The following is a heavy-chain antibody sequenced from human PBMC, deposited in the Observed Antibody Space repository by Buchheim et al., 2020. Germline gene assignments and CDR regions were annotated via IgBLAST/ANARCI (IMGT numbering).Heavy chain of an antibody. CDR1: GYTFTSYG. D-gene: IGHD4-11*01. Sequence: QVQLVQSGAEVKKPGASVKVSCKASGYTFTSYGISWVRQAPGQGLEWMGWISAYNGNTNYAQKLQGRVTMTTDTSTSKAYMELRSLRSDDTAVYYCARAQTTVTTSGKSGYYYGMDVWGQGTT. CDR2: ISAYNGNT. CDR3: ARAQTTVTTSGKSGYYYGMDV. J-gene: IGHJ6*02. V-gene: IGHV1-18*01.